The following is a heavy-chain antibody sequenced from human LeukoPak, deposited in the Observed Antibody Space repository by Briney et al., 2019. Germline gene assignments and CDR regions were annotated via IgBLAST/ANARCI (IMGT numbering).Heavy chain of an antibody. CDR1: GYTLTELS. D-gene: IGHD6-19*01. Sequence: ASVKVSCKVSGYTLTELSMHWVRQAPGKGLEWMGGFDPEDGETIYAQKFQGRVTMTEDTSTDTAYMELSSLRSEDTAVYYCARDGIAVAGTSWFDPWGQGTLVTVSS. CDR3: ARDGIAVAGTSWFDP. CDR2: FDPEDGET. V-gene: IGHV1-24*01. J-gene: IGHJ5*02.